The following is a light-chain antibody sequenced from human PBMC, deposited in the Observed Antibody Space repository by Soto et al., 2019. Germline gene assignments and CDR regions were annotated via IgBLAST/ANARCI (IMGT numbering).Light chain of an antibody. Sequence: EIELTHSPATLSLFPWKRATLSCRASQSVSSFLAWYQQKPGQAPRLLIYDASNRATGIPARFSGSGSGTDFTLTISSLEPEDFAVYYCQQRSNWPLTFGGGTKVDIK. V-gene: IGKV3-11*01. J-gene: IGKJ4*01. CDR3: QQRSNWPLT. CDR1: QSVSSF. CDR2: DAS.